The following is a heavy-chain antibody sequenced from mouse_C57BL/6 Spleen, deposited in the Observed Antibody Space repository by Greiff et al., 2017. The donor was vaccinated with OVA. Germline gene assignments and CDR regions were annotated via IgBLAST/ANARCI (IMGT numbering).Heavy chain of an antibody. V-gene: IGHV1-53*01. CDR1: GYTFTSYW. D-gene: IGHD1-1*01. J-gene: IGHJ1*03. Sequence: QVQLQQPGTELVKPGASVKLSCKASGYTFTSYWMHWVKQRPGQGLEWIGNINPSNGGTNYNEKFKIKATLTVDKSSSTAYMQLSSLTSEDSAVYYCARGVYYGSRDWYFDVWGTGTTVTVSS. CDR3: ARGVYYGSRDWYFDV. CDR2: INPSNGGT.